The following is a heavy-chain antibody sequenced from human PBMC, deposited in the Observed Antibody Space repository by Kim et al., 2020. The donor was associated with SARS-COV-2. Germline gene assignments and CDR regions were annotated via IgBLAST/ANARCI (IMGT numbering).Heavy chain of an antibody. CDR2: IYYSGST. CDR3: ARQGIAAAGAGGNYYY. J-gene: IGHJ6*01. CDR1: GGSISSSTHY. V-gene: IGHV4-39*01. Sequence: SETLSRTCTVSGGSISSSTHYWGWIRQPPGEGLEWIGSIYYSGSTYYNPSLKSRVTISVDTSKNQFSLKLSSVTAADTAVYFCARQGIAAAGAGGNYYY. D-gene: IGHD6-13*01.